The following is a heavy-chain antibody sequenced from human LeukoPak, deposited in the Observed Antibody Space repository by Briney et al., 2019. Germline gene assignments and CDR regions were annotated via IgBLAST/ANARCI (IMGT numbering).Heavy chain of an antibody. J-gene: IGHJ3*02. Sequence: SETLSLTCAVYGGSFSGYYWSWIRQPPGKGLEWIGEINHSGSTNYNPSLKSRVTISVDTSKNQFSLKLSSVTAADTAVYYCAINTSWLPDAFDIWGQGTMVTVSS. D-gene: IGHD2-2*01. V-gene: IGHV4-34*01. CDR2: INHSGST. CDR3: AINTSWLPDAFDI. CDR1: GGSFSGYY.